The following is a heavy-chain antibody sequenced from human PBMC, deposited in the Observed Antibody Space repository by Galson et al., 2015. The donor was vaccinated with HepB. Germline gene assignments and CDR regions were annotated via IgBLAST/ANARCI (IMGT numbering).Heavy chain of an antibody. CDR2: ISTTGENI. D-gene: IGHD6-13*01. V-gene: IGHV3-48*04. J-gene: IGHJ4*02. CDR3: ARVSVTAAFDY. CDR1: GSSLSTYT. Sequence: LRLSCAASGSSLSTYTINWVRQSPTKGLQWVSYISTTGENIHYAESVKGRFTVARDNAKNTLYLQMNSLRAEDTAVYYCARVSVTAAFDYWGQGTLVTVSS.